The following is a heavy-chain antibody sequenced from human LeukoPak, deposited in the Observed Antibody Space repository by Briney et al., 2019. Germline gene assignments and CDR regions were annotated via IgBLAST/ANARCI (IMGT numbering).Heavy chain of an antibody. D-gene: IGHD2-15*01. Sequence: SETLSLTCTVSGGSISSGDYSWSWIRQPPGKGLEWIGYIYYSGSTYYNPSLKSRVTISVDTSKTQFSLKLSSVTAADTAVYYCARGHRYCSGGSCYSVNWFDPWGQGTLVTVSS. CDR2: IYYSGST. V-gene: IGHV4-30-4*01. CDR1: GGSISSGDYS. J-gene: IGHJ5*02. CDR3: ARGHRYCSGGSCYSVNWFDP.